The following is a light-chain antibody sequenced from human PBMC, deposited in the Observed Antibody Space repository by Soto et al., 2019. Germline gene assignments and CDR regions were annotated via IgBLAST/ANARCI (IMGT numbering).Light chain of an antibody. V-gene: IGKV3-11*01. CDR3: QQRSNWPPLT. CDR2: DAS. Sequence: EIVLTQSPATLSLSPGERGTLSCRASQSVSSYLAWYQQKPGQAPRLLIYDASNRATAIPARFSGSGSGTDFTLTISSLEPEDFAVYYCQQRSNWPPLTFGGGTKVEIK. J-gene: IGKJ4*01. CDR1: QSVSSY.